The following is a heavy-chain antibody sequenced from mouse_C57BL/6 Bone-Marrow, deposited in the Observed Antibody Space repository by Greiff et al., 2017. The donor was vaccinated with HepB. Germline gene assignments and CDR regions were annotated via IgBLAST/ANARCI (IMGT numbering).Heavy chain of an antibody. J-gene: IGHJ4*01. CDR2: IYPGGGYT. V-gene: IGHV1-63*01. CDR1: GYTFTNYW. Sequence: VQLVESGAELVRPGTSVKMSCKASGYTFTNYWIGWAKQRPGHGLEWIGDIYPGGGYTNYNEKFKGKATLTADKSSSTAYMQFSSLTSDDSAIYYCARYCYYAMDYWGQGTSVTVSS. CDR3: ARYCYYAMDY.